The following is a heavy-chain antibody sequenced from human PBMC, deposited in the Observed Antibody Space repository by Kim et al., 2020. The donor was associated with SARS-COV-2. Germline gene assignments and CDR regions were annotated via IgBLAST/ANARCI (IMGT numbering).Heavy chain of an antibody. J-gene: IGHJ6*02. CDR3: AKPSLYYYDSSGYYVRAGYYGMDV. Sequence: GGSLRLSCAASGFTFDDYAMHWVRQAPGKGLEWVSLISGDGGSTYYADSVKGRFTISRDNSKNSLYLQMNSLRTEDTALYYCAKPSLYYYDSSGYYVRAGYYGMDVWGQGTTVTVSS. D-gene: IGHD3-22*01. CDR2: ISGDGGST. V-gene: IGHV3-43*02. CDR1: GFTFDDYA.